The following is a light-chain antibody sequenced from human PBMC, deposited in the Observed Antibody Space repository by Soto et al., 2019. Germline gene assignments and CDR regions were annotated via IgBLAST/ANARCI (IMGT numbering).Light chain of an antibody. V-gene: IGKV3D-20*02. Sequence: EIVLTQSPGTLSLYPGEKATLSCMASQSVSSSYLAWYQQKPGQAPRLLIYGASSRATGIPDRFSGSGSGTDFTLTISSLEPEDFAVYYCQQRSNWPPITFGQGTRLEI. CDR3: QQRSNWPPIT. CDR1: QSVSSSY. J-gene: IGKJ5*01. CDR2: GAS.